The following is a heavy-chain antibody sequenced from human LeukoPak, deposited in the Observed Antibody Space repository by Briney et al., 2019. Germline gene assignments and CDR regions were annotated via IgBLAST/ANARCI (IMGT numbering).Heavy chain of an antibody. CDR1: GFTFSSSW. CDR2: IKQDGTEE. V-gene: IGHV3-7*03. D-gene: IGHD2-2*01. Sequence: PGGSLRLSCGASGFTFSSSWMRWVRRAPGKGLEWVANIKQDGTEEYYVDSVRGRFSISKDNAKNSLYLQMNSLRAEDTAVYYCARDPCHGALDYWGQGALVTVSS. J-gene: IGHJ4*02. CDR3: ARDPCHGALDY.